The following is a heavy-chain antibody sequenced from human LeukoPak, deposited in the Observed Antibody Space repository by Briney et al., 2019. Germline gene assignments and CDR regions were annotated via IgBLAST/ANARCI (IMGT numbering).Heavy chain of an antibody. D-gene: IGHD3-22*01. J-gene: IGHJ3*02. Sequence: SCKASGYTFTGYYMHWVRQAPGKGLEWVAVISYDGSNKYYADSVKGRFTISRDNSKNTLYLQMNSLRAEDTAVYYCAKGGLDSSSPDAFDIWGQGTMVTVSS. CDR1: GYTFTGYY. CDR2: ISYDGSNK. V-gene: IGHV3-30*18. CDR3: AKGGLDSSSPDAFDI.